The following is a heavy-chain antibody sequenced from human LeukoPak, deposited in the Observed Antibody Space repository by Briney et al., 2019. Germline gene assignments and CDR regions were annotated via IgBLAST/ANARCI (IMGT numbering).Heavy chain of an antibody. CDR2: ISYDGSNK. J-gene: IGHJ6*02. CDR3: AKDLIAAAGTGYYYGMDV. Sequence: QSGGSLRLSCAASGFTFSSYAMHWVRQAPGKGLEWVAVISYDGSNKYYADSVKGRFTISRDNSKNTLYLQMNSLRAEDTAVYYCAKDLIAAAGTGYYYGMDVWGQGTTVTVSS. V-gene: IGHV3-30*04. D-gene: IGHD6-13*01. CDR1: GFTFSSYA.